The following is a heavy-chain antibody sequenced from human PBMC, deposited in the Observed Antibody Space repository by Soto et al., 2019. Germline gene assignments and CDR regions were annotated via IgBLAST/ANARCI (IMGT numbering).Heavy chain of an antibody. CDR1: GGSINTYY. CDR2: IYTSGTT. CDR3: ARDGGGGDAFDI. V-gene: IGHV4-4*07. D-gene: IGHD6-25*01. J-gene: IGHJ3*02. Sequence: QVQLQESGPGLVKPSETLSLTCNVSGGSINTYYWNRIRQPAGKGLEWIGRIYTSGTTNYNPSLKSRVTMSVDTSKNQFSLKVRSVTAAYTAVYYCARDGGGGDAFDIWGQGTKVTVSS.